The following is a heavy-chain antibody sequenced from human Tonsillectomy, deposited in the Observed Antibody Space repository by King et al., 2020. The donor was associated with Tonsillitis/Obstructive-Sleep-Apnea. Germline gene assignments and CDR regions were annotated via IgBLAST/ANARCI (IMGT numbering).Heavy chain of an antibody. V-gene: IGHV2-5*02. D-gene: IGHD6-13*01. Sequence: ITLKESGPTLVKPTQTLMLTCTFSGFSLSTSGVGVGWIRQPPGKALEGLALIYWDDDKRYSPSLKSSVTITKDTSKNQLVLTMTNMESVDTATYYCARTFDYSSSWYYFDYWGQGTLVTVSS. CDR1: GFSLSTSGVG. CDR2: IYWDDDK. J-gene: IGHJ4*02. CDR3: ARTFDYSSSWYYFDY.